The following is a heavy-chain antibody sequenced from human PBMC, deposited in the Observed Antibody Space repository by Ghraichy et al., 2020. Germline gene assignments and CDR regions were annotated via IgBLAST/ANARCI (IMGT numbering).Heavy chain of an antibody. V-gene: IGHV3-23*01. D-gene: IGHD2-15*01. CDR1: GFTFSSYA. CDR2: ISGSGDST. J-gene: IGHJ6*02. CDR3: AKGRQYCSGGSCYSGGGLGYYYYGMDV. Sequence: GRSLRLSCAASGFTFSSYAMSWVRQAPGKGLEWVSAISGSGDSTYYADSVKGRFTISRDNSKNTLYLQMNILRAEDTALFYCAKGRQYCSGGSCYSGGGLGYYYYGMDVWGQGTTVTVSS.